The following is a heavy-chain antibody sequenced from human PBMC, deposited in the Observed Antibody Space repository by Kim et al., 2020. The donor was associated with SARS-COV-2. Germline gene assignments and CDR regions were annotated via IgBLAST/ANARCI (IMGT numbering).Heavy chain of an antibody. V-gene: IGHV1-8*01. J-gene: IGHJ6*02. D-gene: IGHD3-9*01. CDR3: ARADILTGNGMDV. Sequence: GNAQKYQGQVTITRTTSISTAYMERSSLRSEDTAVYYCARADILTGNGMDVWGQGTTVTVSS.